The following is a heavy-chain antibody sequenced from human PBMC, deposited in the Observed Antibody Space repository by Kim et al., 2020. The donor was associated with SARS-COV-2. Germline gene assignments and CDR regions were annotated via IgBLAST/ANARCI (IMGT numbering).Heavy chain of an antibody. CDR1: GFAFGTFA. J-gene: IGHJ6*02. CDR2: ITAHDVFM. Sequence: GGSLRLSCAASGFAFGTFAITWVRQAPGKGLEWVARITAHDVFMYYANSVKGRFTASRDNSKASLYLQVLSVRATATSFYSCAIDSRAFWVAVAVWG. CDR3: AIDSRAFWVAVAV. D-gene: IGHD3-3*01. V-gene: IGHV3-23*01.